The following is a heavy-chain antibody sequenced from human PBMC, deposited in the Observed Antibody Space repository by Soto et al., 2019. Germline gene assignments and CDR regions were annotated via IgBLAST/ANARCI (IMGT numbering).Heavy chain of an antibody. J-gene: IGHJ6*02. D-gene: IGHD2-2*01. CDR3: AREGDIVVVPAAVVSEYYYYGMDV. Sequence: GGSLRLSCAASGFTFSSYSMNWVRQAPGKGLEWVSYISSSSSTIYYADSVKGRFTISRDNAKNSLYLQMNSLRDEDTAVYYCAREGDIVVVPAAVVSEYYYYGMDVWGQGTTVTVSS. CDR1: GFTFSSYS. CDR2: ISSSSSTI. V-gene: IGHV3-48*02.